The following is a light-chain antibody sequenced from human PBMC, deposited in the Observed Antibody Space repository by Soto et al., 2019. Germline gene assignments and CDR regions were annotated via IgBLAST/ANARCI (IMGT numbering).Light chain of an antibody. J-gene: IGKJ5*01. CDR2: DAS. CDR3: HQRSNWPPIT. CDR1: QSVSSY. V-gene: IGKV3-11*01. Sequence: EVVLTKSPATLSLSPGERATPSCRASQSVSSYLAWYQQKPGQAPRLLIYDASNRATGIPARFSGSGSGTDFTLTISSLEPEDFAVYYCHQRSNWPPITFGQGTRLEIK.